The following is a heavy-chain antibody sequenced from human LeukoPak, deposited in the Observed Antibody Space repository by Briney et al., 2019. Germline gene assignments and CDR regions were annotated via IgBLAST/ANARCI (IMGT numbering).Heavy chain of an antibody. CDR1: GFTFSSYA. J-gene: IGHJ4*02. V-gene: IGHV3-23*01. Sequence: GGSLRLSCAASGFTFSSYAMSWVRQAPGRGLEWDSAISGSGGSTYYADSVKGRFTVSRDNSKNTLYLQMNSLRGEDTAVYYCANGGIVGAPSLYWGQGTLVTVSS. CDR2: ISGSGGST. CDR3: ANGGIVGAPSLY. D-gene: IGHD1-26*01.